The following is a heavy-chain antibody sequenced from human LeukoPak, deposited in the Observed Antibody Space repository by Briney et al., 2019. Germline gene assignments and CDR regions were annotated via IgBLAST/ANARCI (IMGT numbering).Heavy chain of an antibody. CDR1: GYTFTSYA. D-gene: IGHD2-2*02. V-gene: IGHV1-2*02. CDR2: INPNSGGT. J-gene: IGHJ4*02. CDR3: ARDLVVVVPAAIGEDY. Sequence: ASVKVSCKASGYTFTSYAMHWVRQAPGQGLEWMGWINPNSGGTNYAQKFQGRVTMTRDTSISTAYMELSRLRSDDTAVYYCARDLVVVVPAAIGEDYWGQGTLVTVSS.